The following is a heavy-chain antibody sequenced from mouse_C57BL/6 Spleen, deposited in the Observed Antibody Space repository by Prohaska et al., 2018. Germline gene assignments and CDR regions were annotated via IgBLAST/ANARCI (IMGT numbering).Heavy chain of an antibody. CDR1: VYTFTDYY. V-gene: IGHV1-26*01. CDR3: ARGDYYFDY. CDR2: INPNNGGT. J-gene: IGHJ2*01. Sequence: SVKLSCKASVYTFTDYYMNWVKQSHGKSLEWIGDINPNNGGTSYNQKFKGKATLTVDKSSSTAYMVLSSLTSEDSAVYFCARGDYYFDYWGQGTTLTVSS.